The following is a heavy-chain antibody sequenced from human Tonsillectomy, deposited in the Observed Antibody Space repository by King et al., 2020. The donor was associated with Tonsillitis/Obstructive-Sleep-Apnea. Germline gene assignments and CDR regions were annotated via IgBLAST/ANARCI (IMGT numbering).Heavy chain of an antibody. Sequence: VQLQESGPGLVKPSETLSLTCTVSGGSIDNYYWSWIRQPPGKGLEWIGYIYYSGSTNYNPSLKSRVTISLYTSKNQLSLKLNSVTASDTAVYYCARDWVDDFWSGFGHGKWFDPWGQGTLVTVSS. D-gene: IGHD3-3*01. CDR2: IYYSGST. V-gene: IGHV4-59*01. CDR1: GGSIDNYY. CDR3: ARDWVDDFWSGFGHGKWFDP. J-gene: IGHJ5*02.